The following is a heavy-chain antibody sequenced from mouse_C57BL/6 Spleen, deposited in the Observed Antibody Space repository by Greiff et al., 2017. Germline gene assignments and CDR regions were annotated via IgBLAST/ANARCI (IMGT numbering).Heavy chain of an antibody. D-gene: IGHD6-1*01. CDR1: GFTFSDAW. Sequence: EVQLVESGGGLVQPGGSMKLSCAASGFTFSDAWMDWVRQSPEKGLEWVAEIRNKANNHATYYAESVKGRFTISRDDSKSSVYLQMNSLRAEDTGIYYCTRLADFYYFDYWGQGTTLTVSS. CDR3: TRLADFYYFDY. V-gene: IGHV6-6*01. CDR2: IRNKANNHAT. J-gene: IGHJ2*01.